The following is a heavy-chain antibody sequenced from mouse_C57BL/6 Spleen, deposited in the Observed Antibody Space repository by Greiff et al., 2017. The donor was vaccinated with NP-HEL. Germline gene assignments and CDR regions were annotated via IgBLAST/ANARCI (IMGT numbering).Heavy chain of an antibody. J-gene: IGHJ2*01. Sequence: VQLQQPGAELVRPGSSVKLSCKASGYTFTSYWMHWVKQRPIQGLEWIGNIDPSDSETHYNQKFKDKATLTVDKSSSTAYMQLSSLTSEDSAVYYCARGSYYGSSYHFDYWGQGTTLTVSS. CDR2: IDPSDSET. V-gene: IGHV1-52*01. CDR3: ARGSYYGSSYHFDY. CDR1: GYTFTSYW. D-gene: IGHD1-1*01.